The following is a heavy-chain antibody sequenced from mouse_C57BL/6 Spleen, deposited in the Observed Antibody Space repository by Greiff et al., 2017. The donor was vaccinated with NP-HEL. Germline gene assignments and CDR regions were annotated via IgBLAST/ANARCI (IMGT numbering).Heavy chain of an antibody. J-gene: IGHJ4*01. CDR2: ISYDGSN. CDR1: GYSITSGYY. CDR3: ARELGRYAMDY. V-gene: IGHV3-6*01. Sequence: EVKLQESGPGLVKPSQSLSLTCSVTGYSITSGYYWNWIRQFPGNKLEWMGYISYDGSNNYNPSLKNRISITRDTSKNQFFLKLNSVTTEDTATCYCARELGRYAMDYWGQGTSVTVSS. D-gene: IGHD4-1*01.